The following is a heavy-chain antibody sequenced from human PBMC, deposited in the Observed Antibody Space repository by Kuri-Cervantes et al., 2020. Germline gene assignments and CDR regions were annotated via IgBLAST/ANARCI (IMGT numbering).Heavy chain of an antibody. D-gene: IGHD6-6*01. CDR2: VSGSGGSA. J-gene: IGHJ4*02. CDR3: ARNIAAPY. V-gene: IGHV3-23*01. Sequence: GGSLRLSCAASGFTFSSYAMSWVRQAPGKGLEWVSGVSGSGGSAYYADSVKGRFTIFRDNSNNMLYVQMNSLRAEDTAVYYCARNIAAPYWGQGTLVTVSS. CDR1: GFTFSSYA.